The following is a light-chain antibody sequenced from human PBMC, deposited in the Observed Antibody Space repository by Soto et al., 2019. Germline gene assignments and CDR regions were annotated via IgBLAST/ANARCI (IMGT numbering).Light chain of an antibody. Sequence: QSALTQPASVSGSPGQSITISCTGTSSDVGGYNHVSWYQHPPGRAPKLILFGVSDRPSGVSHRFSGSKSGNTASLTISGLQAEDEADYYFCSYTSLSSVVFGGGTKLTVL. J-gene: IGLJ2*01. CDR3: CSYTSLSSVV. CDR2: GVS. CDR1: SSDVGGYNH. V-gene: IGLV2-14*01.